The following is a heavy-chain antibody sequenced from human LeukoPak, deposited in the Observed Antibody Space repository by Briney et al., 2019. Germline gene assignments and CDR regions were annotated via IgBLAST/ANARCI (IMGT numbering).Heavy chain of an antibody. CDR3: AKDIGVNPPIFDY. V-gene: IGHV3-43*02. Sequence: TGGPLRFSCAASGFTFDDNAMHWVRQAPGKGLEWFSLISGDGGSTYYADSVKGRFTISRDNSKNSLYLQMNSLRTEDTALYYCAKDIGVNPPIFDYWGQGTLVTVSS. CDR1: GFTFDDNA. D-gene: IGHD3-10*01. CDR2: ISGDGGST. J-gene: IGHJ4*02.